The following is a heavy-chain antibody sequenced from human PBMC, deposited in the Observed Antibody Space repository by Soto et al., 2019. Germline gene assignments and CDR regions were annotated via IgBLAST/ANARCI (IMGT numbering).Heavy chain of an antibody. CDR3: ARARHRVYFDY. Sequence: GGSLRLSCAASGFTFSSYAMHWVRQAPGKGLEWVAVISYDGSNKYYADSVKGRFTISRDNSKNTLYLQMNSLRAEDTAVYYCARARHRVYFDYWGQGTLVTVSS. CDR1: GFTFSSYA. V-gene: IGHV3-30-3*01. CDR2: ISYDGSNK. D-gene: IGHD6-13*01. J-gene: IGHJ4*02.